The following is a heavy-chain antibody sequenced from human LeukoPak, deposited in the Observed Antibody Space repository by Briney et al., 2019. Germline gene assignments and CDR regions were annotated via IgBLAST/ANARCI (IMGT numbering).Heavy chain of an antibody. V-gene: IGHV4-59*12. CDR2: IYYSGST. J-gene: IGHJ6*03. CDR1: GGSTSSYY. Sequence: SETLSLTCTVSGGSTSSYYWSWIRQPPGKGLEWIGYIYYSGSTNYNPSLKSRVTISVDTSKNQFSLKLSSVTAADTAVYYCARDRRSAGVRGVITYYYYYYMDVWDKGTTVTISS. CDR3: ARDRRSAGVRGVITYYYYYYMDV. D-gene: IGHD3-10*01.